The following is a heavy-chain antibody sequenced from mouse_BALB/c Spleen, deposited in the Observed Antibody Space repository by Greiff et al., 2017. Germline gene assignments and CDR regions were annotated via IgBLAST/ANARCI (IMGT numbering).Heavy chain of an antibody. CDR3: ARGGPNWDVRIDD. V-gene: IGHV1S34*01. Sequence: LVKTGASVKISCKASGYSFTGYYMHWVKQSHGKSLEWIGYISCYNGATSYNQKFKGKATFTVDTSSSTAYMQFNSLTSEDSAVYYCARGGPNWDVRIDDWGQGTTLTVSS. CDR2: ISCYNGAT. J-gene: IGHJ2*01. D-gene: IGHD4-1*01. CDR1: GYSFTGYY.